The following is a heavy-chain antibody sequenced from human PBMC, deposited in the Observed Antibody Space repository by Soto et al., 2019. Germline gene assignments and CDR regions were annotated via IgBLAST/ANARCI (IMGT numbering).Heavy chain of an antibody. CDR3: ARDGGLLTASWHYDL. CDR2: INPRTGST. Sequence: QVQLVQSGADVKKPGTSVKVSCKAAGYSFTNYCMCWVRQAPGQGLEWMGMINPRTGSTRYAQTFQDRVTLTRDTSTTTVYMELSTLISDDTAVYYCARDGGLLTASWHYDLWGPGTLVTVSS. V-gene: IGHV1-46*01. D-gene: IGHD2-15*01. J-gene: IGHJ2*01. CDR1: GYSFTNYC.